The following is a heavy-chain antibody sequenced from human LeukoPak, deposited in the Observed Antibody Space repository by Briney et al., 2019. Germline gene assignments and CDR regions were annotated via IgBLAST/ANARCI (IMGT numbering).Heavy chain of an antibody. CDR1: GYSFTSYW. CDR3: ARLDCSGGSCYPFDY. V-gene: IGHV5-51*01. Sequence: GESLKISCKGSGYSFTSYWIGWVRQMPGKGLEWMGIIYPGDSDTRYSPSFQGQVTISADKSISTAYLQWSSLKASDTAMYYCARLDCSGGSCYPFDYWGQGTLVTASS. J-gene: IGHJ4*02. CDR2: IYPGDSDT. D-gene: IGHD2-15*01.